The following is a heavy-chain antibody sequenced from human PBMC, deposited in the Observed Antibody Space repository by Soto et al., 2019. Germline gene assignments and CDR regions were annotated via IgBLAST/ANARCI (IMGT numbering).Heavy chain of an antibody. Sequence: QITLKESGPTLVKPTETLTVTCTVSGFSLSGDGVGVGWIRQPPGKALEWLALIYWDDDQRYSPSLKTRLTITKDASKTQVVLTMTNMDPMDTATYYCARAYGGTSWPNDAFDIWGQGTVVTVSS. D-gene: IGHD2-21*01. CDR3: ARAYGGTSWPNDAFDI. CDR1: GFSLSGDGVG. V-gene: IGHV2-5*02. J-gene: IGHJ3*02. CDR2: IYWDDDQ.